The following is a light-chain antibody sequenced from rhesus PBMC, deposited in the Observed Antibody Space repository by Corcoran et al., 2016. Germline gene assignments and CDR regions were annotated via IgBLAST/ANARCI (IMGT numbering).Light chain of an antibody. CDR1: QSISSW. V-gene: IGKV1-22*01. J-gene: IGKJ1*01. CDR3: QQYSSSPPT. CDR2: KAS. Sequence: DIQMTQSPSSLSASVGDTVTITCPASQSISSWLAWYQQKPGKAPKLLIYKASTLQSGVPSRFSGCGSGTDFTLTISSLQSEDFATYYCQQYSSSPPTFGQGTKVEIK.